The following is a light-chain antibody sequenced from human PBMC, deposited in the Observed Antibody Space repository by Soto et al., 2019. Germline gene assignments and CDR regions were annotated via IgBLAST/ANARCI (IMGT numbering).Light chain of an antibody. Sequence: IQLTQSPSSLSASVGDRVTITCRASQGIRSFLAWYQQKPGKAPKLLIYGASTLQSGVPSRFSGSGSETDFTLTISRLQPEDFATYYCQHLNSNTGTFGPGTKVDIK. CDR1: QGIRSF. CDR2: GAS. CDR3: QHLNSNTGT. J-gene: IGKJ3*01. V-gene: IGKV1-9*01.